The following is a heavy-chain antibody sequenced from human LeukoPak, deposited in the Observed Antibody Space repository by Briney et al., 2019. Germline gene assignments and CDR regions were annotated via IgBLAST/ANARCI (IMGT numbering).Heavy chain of an antibody. CDR1: GGSFSGYY. CDR2: INHSGST. J-gene: IGHJ4*02. CDR3: ASQRYDSSGYLDY. D-gene: IGHD3-22*01. Sequence: SETLSLTCAVYGGSFSGYYWSWIRQPPGKGLEWIGEINHSGSTNYNPSLKSRVTISVDTSKNQFSLKLSSVTAADTAVYYCASQRYDSSGYLDYWGQGTLVTVSS. V-gene: IGHV4-34*01.